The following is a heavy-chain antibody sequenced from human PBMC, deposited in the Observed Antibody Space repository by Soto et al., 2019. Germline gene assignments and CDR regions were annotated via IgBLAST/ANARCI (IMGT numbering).Heavy chain of an antibody. CDR3: AGGSGWSAPH. CDR1: GLSFSSYW. CDR2: IKQDGSEK. Sequence: EVQLVESGGGLVQPGGSLRLSCAASGLSFSSYWMNWVRRAPGKGLEWVANIKQDGSEKYYVDSVRGRFTISRDNAQNSLHLQMSSLRAEDTAVYYCAGGSGWSAPHWGQGTLVTVSS. D-gene: IGHD6-19*01. J-gene: IGHJ1*01. V-gene: IGHV3-7*01.